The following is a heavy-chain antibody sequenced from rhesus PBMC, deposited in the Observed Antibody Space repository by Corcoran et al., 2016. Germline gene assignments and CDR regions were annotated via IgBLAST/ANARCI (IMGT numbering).Heavy chain of an antibody. V-gene: IGHV2-95*01. Sequence: QVTLKESGPALVKPTQTLTLTCTFSGFSISTSGTGVGWIRQPPGKALEWLASIYWNASKYYRTALKSRLTTSKDPSKNQVVLTMTTMDPVDTATYCCARVLRYSGRSGHYWGQGVLVTVSS. CDR2: IYWNASK. CDR3: ARVLRYSGRSGHY. CDR1: GFSISTSGTG. D-gene: IGHD6-19*01. J-gene: IGHJ4*01.